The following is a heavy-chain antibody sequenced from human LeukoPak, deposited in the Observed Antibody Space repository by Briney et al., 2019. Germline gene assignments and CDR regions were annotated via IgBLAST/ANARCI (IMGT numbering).Heavy chain of an antibody. D-gene: IGHD2-2*01. J-gene: IGHJ4*02. CDR3: AGAPAAPPYYCDY. Sequence: ASVKVSCKSSGYTFTGYYMHWVRQGPGQGLEWMGWINPNSGGTNYAQKFQGRVTMTRDTSISTAYMELSRLRSDDTAVYYCAGAPAAPPYYCDYWGQGTLVTVSS. CDR2: INPNSGGT. CDR1: GYTFTGYY. V-gene: IGHV1-2*02.